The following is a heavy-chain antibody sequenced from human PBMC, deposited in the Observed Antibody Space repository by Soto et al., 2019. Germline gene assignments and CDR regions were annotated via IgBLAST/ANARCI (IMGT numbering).Heavy chain of an antibody. J-gene: IGHJ6*02. Sequence: EVRLLESGGGLVQPGGSLRLSCAASGFTFNRFAMTWVRQAPGKGLEWVSTIGASGDNTFYADSVKGRFTISRDNSGDTLFLQMNRLRAEDTALYYCAKLGYCSGGTCYLDYYNGLDVWGQGATVTGSS. V-gene: IGHV3-23*01. CDR2: IGASGDNT. CDR1: GFTFNRFA. CDR3: AKLGYCSGGTCYLDYYNGLDV. D-gene: IGHD2-15*01.